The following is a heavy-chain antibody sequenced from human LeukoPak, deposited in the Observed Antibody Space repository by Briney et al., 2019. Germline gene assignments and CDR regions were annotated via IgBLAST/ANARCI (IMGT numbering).Heavy chain of an antibody. V-gene: IGHV1-8*01. CDR1: GYTFTSYD. CDR2: MNPNSGNT. J-gene: IGHJ5*02. CDR3: AREGGSTVVTTWFDP. D-gene: IGHD4-23*01. Sequence: ASVKVSCKASGYTFTSYDINWVRQATGQGLEWMGWMNPNSGNTGYAQKFQGRVTMTRNTSISTVYMELSSLRSEDTAVYYCAREGGSTVVTTWFDPWGQGTLVTVSS.